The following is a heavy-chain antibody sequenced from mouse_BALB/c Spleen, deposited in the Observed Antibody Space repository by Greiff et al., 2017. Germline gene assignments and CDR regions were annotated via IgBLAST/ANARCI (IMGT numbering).Heavy chain of an antibody. J-gene: IGHJ3*01. CDR2: IDPANGNT. Sequence: EVKLMESGAELVKPGASVKLSCTASGFNIKDTYMHWVKQRPEQGLEWIGRIDPANGNTKYDPKFQGKATITADTSSNTAYLQLSSLTSEDTAVYYCARGNYVFADWGQGTLVTVSA. V-gene: IGHV14-3*02. D-gene: IGHD2-1*01. CDR1: GFNIKDTY. CDR3: ARGNYVFAD.